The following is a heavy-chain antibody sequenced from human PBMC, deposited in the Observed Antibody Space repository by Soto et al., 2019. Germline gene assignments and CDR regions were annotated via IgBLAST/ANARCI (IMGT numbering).Heavy chain of an antibody. V-gene: IGHV1-2*06. J-gene: IGHJ5*02. CDR3: ARDHSIASSRAWWLDP. CDR1: GYIFTDYY. D-gene: IGHD6-6*01. CDR2: INPNSGDT. Sequence: ASVKVSCKASGYIFTDYYMHWVRQAPGQELGWMGRINPNSGDTNYAQKFQGRVTMTRDTSTSTVYTELRSLTSEDTAVYYCARDHSIASSRAWWLDPRGQGTLVTVSS.